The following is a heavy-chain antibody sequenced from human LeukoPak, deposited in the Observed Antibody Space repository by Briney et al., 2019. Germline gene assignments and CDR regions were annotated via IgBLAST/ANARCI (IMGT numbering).Heavy chain of an antibody. V-gene: IGHV3-66*01. CDR3: ARDVNREDIVVVVAATNAFDI. D-gene: IGHD2-15*01. CDR1: GFTVSSNY. Sequence: PGGSLRLSCAASGFTVSSNYMSWVRQAPGKGLEWVSVIYSGGSTYYADSVKGRFTISRDNSKNTLYLQMNSLRAEDTAVYYCARDVNREDIVVVVAATNAFDIWGQGTMVTVSS. J-gene: IGHJ3*02. CDR2: IYSGGST.